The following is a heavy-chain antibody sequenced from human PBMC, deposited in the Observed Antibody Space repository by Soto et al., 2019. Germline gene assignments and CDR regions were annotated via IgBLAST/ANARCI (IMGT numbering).Heavy chain of an antibody. CDR3: AKDVTSHGPRGYSSSWYGWFDP. CDR1: GFTFSSHV. V-gene: IGHV3-23*01. Sequence: EVQLLESGGGLVQPGGSLRLSCAASGFTFSSHVMSWVRQAPGRGLEWVAAASARNTNTYYADSVKGRFTISRDTSKSTVYLQLDSLRVEDTAVYHCAKDVTSHGPRGYSSSWYGWFDPWGQGTLVVVSS. CDR2: ASARNTNT. J-gene: IGHJ5*02. D-gene: IGHD6-13*01.